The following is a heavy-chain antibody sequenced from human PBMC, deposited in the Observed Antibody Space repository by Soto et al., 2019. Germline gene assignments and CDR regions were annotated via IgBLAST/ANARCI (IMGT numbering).Heavy chain of an antibody. V-gene: IGHV3-21*01. CDR1: GFTFSSYS. J-gene: IGHJ6*02. CDR3: ARDQGIFGVVITYYYYGMVV. D-gene: IGHD3-3*01. Sequence: GGSLRLSCAASGFTFSSYSMNWVRQAPGKGLEWVSSISSSSSYIYYADSVKGRFTISRDNAKNSLYLQMNSLRAEDTAVYYCARDQGIFGVVITYYYYGMVVWGQGTTVTVSS. CDR2: ISSSSSYI.